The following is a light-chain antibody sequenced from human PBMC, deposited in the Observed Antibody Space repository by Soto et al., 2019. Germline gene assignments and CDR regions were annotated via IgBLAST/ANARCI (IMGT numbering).Light chain of an antibody. CDR2: KAS. J-gene: IGKJ1*01. CDR3: HQYSRWQGT. CDR1: QSIETW. V-gene: IGKV1-5*03. Sequence: DIQLTQSPSTLSASVGDRVTITCRASQSIETWLAWYQQKPGKAPKLLIFKASNLESGVPSRFSGCGSETEFTLTISSLQPDDFATYYCHQYSRWQGTFGQGTKVEI.